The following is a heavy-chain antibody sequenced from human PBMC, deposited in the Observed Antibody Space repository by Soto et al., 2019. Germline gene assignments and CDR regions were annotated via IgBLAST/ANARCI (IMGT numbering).Heavy chain of an antibody. V-gene: IGHV3-64D*06. CDR3: VTGYSSGWYEIY. J-gene: IGHJ4*02. D-gene: IGHD6-19*01. Sequence: GGSLRLSCSVSGIRFSTYSMYWVRQAPGKGLEYVSAISNNGGSTYYADSVKDRFTISSDNSKNTLYLQVSSLRAEDTAVYYCVTGYSSGWYEIYWGQGTLVTVSS. CDR1: GIRFSTYS. CDR2: ISNNGGST.